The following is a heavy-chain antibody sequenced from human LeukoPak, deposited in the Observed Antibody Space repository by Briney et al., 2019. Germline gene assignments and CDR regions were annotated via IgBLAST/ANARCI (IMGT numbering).Heavy chain of an antibody. J-gene: IGHJ6*03. CDR2: ISNSSSNYI. CDR1: GFTFSSYS. V-gene: IGHV3-21*01. CDR3: AKGGGWSWSYYYHYVDV. D-gene: IGHD3-10*01. Sequence: GGSLRLSCAASGFTFSSYSMNWVRQAPGKGLECVSSISNSSSNYIYYADSVKGRFTISRDKAKNSLYLQMNSLRAEDTAVYYCAKGGGWSWSYYYHYVDVWGKGTTVTISS.